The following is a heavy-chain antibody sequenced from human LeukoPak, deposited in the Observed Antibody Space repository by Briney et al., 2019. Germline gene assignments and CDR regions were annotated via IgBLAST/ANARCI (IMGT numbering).Heavy chain of an antibody. D-gene: IGHD1-26*01. CDR3: AKWELLYYFDY. CDR2: ISGSGGDT. Sequence: GGSLRLSCAASRFTFSIYAMSWVRQAPGKGLEWVSGISGSGGDTYYADSVKGRFTISRDNSKNRVYLHMNSLRAEDTAVYYCAKWELLYYFDYWGQGTLVTVSS. V-gene: IGHV3-23*01. CDR1: RFTFSIYA. J-gene: IGHJ4*02.